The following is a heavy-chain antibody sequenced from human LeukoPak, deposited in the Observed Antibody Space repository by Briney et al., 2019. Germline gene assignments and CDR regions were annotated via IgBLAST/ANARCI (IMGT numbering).Heavy chain of an antibody. V-gene: IGHV4-59*08. CDR2: IYYSGST. Sequence: SETLSLTCTVSGGSISSYYWSWIRQPPGKGLEWIGYIYYSGSTNYNPSLKSRVTISVDTSKNQFSLKLSSVTAADTAVYYCARAQTTFLYSPYYYYMDVWGKGTTVTVSS. CDR3: ARAQTTFLYSPYYYYMDV. J-gene: IGHJ6*03. D-gene: IGHD6-13*01. CDR1: GGSISSYY.